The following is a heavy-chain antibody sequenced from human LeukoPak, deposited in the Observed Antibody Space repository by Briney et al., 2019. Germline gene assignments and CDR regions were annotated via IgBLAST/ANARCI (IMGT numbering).Heavy chain of an antibody. CDR3: AKGGWFEYNWFDP. CDR2: INGDGRST. CDR1: GFTFTSYW. Sequence: QPGGSLRLSRAASGFTFTSYWMHWVRQAPGKGLVWVSRINGDGRSTSYADSVKGRFTISRDNAKNTVYLQMNSLRVEDTAVYYCAKGGWFEYNWFDPWGQGTLVTVSS. J-gene: IGHJ5*02. D-gene: IGHD3-10*01. V-gene: IGHV3-74*01.